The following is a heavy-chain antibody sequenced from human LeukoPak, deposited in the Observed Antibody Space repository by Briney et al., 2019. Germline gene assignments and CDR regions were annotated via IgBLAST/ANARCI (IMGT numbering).Heavy chain of an antibody. Sequence: SETLSLTCTVSGGFIASYSWSWIRQPAGKGLEWIGRIYTSGGSDYNPSSKSRVTMSLDTSKNQFYLKMTSVTAADTAVYYCARGPSGYYYGWGQGILVTVSS. CDR3: ARGPSGYYYG. CDR2: IYTSGGS. J-gene: IGHJ4*02. D-gene: IGHD3-22*01. V-gene: IGHV4-4*07. CDR1: GGFIASYS.